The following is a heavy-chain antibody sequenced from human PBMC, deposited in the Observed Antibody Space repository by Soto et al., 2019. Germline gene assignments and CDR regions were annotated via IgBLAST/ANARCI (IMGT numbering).Heavy chain of an antibody. J-gene: IGHJ5*02. CDR2: INAGNGNT. CDR1: GYTFTSYA. V-gene: IGHV1-3*01. D-gene: IGHD6-13*01. Sequence: ASVKVSCKASGYTFTSYAMHWVRQAPGQRLEWMGWINAGNGNTKYSQKFQGRVTITRDTSASTAYMELSSLRSDDTAVYYCARGGSSWYNWFDPWGQGTLVTVSS. CDR3: ARGGSSWYNWFDP.